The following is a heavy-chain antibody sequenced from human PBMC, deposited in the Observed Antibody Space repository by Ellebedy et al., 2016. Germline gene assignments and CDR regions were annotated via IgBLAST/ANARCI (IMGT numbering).Heavy chain of an antibody. D-gene: IGHD2/OR15-2a*01. V-gene: IGHV1-2*02. CDR2: IDPNTDGT. J-gene: IGHJ4*02. Sequence: ASVKVSXKTSGYTFRSHHIYWARQAPEQGLEWMGWIDPNTDGTNVAEKFQGRVTMSGDTSSGTAYMELRRLTSDDTAVYFCARAHPWPFAEFWGQGTLVTVSS. CDR1: GYTFRSHH. CDR3: ARAHPWPFAEF.